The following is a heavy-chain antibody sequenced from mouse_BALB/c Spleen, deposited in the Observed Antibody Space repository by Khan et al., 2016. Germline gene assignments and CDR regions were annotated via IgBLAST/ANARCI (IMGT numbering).Heavy chain of an antibody. CDR3: GRNDGSSYVRGMEY. CDR1: GDSLTSGY. V-gene: IGHV3-8*02. D-gene: IGHD1-1*01. Sequence: EVQLQESGPSLVKPSQTLSLTCSVTGDSLTSGYWTWIRKFPGHKLQYMEYISYSGSTYYNPSLISRISITRDTSKNQYYLQLNSVTTEDTATSSCGRNDGSSYVRGMEYRGQGSTDTV. J-gene: IGHJ4*01. CDR2: ISYSGST.